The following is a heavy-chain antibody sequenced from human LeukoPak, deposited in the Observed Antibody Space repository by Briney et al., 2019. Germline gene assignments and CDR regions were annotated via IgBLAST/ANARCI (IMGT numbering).Heavy chain of an antibody. CDR2: ISAYNGNT. V-gene: IGHV1-18*01. CDR3: ARVGVFRLFRLGYGMDV. J-gene: IGHJ6*02. Sequence: ASVTVSCKASGYTFTSYGISWVRQAPGQGLEWMGWISAYNGNTNYAQKLQGRVTMTTDTSTSTAYMELRSLRSDDTAVYYCARVGVFRLFRLGYGMDVWGQGTTVTVSS. D-gene: IGHD2-21*01. CDR1: GYTFTSYG.